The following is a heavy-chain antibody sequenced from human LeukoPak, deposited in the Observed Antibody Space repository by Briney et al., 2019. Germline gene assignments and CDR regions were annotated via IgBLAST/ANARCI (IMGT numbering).Heavy chain of an antibody. CDR1: GGTFSSYA. V-gene: IGHV1-69*13. J-gene: IGHJ4*02. CDR2: IIPIFGTA. D-gene: IGHD5-12*01. Sequence: ASVKVSCKASGGTFSSYAIGWVRQAPGQGLEWMGGIIPIFGTANYAQKFQGRVTITADESTSTAYMELSSLRSEDTAVYYCARIGYSGYVWYFDYWGQGTLVTVSS. CDR3: ARIGYSGYVWYFDY.